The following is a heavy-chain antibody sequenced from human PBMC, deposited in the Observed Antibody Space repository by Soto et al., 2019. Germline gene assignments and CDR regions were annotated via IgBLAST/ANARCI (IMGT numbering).Heavy chain of an antibody. CDR1: GFNITTYG. Sequence: PGGSLNLSCEASGFNITTYGMHWVRHGPGKGLQWLAFIWYDGSNQHYAASVKGRLTIARDNSKNTLYLQMTNLRADDTAVYHCARAISSVTYYDSIGYWGRGTLVTVSS. CDR2: IWYDGSNQ. D-gene: IGHD1-26*01. CDR3: ARAISSVTYYDSIGY. V-gene: IGHV3-33*01. J-gene: IGHJ4*02.